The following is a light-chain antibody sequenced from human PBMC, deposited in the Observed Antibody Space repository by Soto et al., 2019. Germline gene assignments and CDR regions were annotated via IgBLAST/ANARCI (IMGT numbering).Light chain of an antibody. CDR1: QGISSY. CDR2: AAS. Sequence: AIRMTQSPSSLSASTGDRVTVTCRASQGISSYLAWYQQKPGKAPKLLIYAASTLQSGVPSRFSGSGSGTEFTLTISSLQPEDFAVYYCQQYNNWPRTFGQGTKVDIK. V-gene: IGKV1-8*01. CDR3: QQYNNWPRT. J-gene: IGKJ1*01.